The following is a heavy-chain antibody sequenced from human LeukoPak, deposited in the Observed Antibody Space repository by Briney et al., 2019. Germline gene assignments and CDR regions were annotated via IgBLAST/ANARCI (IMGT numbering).Heavy chain of an antibody. Sequence: GASVKVSCKASGYMFNIYGISWVRQAPGQGLEWMGWISAFNGNTNYARNFQDRVTMTTDTSTSTAYMELTSLRSDDTAVYYCARSPPSPGYDRFDTCGQGTLVTVSS. J-gene: IGHJ4*02. CDR3: ARSPPSPGYDRFDT. CDR1: GYMFNIYG. CDR2: ISAFNGNT. V-gene: IGHV1-18*01. D-gene: IGHD5-12*01.